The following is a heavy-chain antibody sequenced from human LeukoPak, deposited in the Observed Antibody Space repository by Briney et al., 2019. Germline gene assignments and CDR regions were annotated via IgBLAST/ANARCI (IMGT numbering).Heavy chain of an antibody. CDR2: IHDSGST. Sequence: SETLSLTCTVSGGSISNYYWSWIRQPPGKGLEWLGYIHDSGSTNYNPSLKGRVTISVDTSKNQFSLKLSSVTAADTAVYYCARMEYYFDYWGPGTLVTVSS. V-gene: IGHV4-59*01. D-gene: IGHD3-3*01. CDR1: GGSISNYY. J-gene: IGHJ4*02. CDR3: ARMEYYFDY.